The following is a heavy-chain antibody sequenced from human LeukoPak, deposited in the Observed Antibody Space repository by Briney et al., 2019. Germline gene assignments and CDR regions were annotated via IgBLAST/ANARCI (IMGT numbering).Heavy chain of an antibody. D-gene: IGHD3-10*01. Sequence: GGSLRLSCAASGFTFSSYEMNWVRQAPGKGLEWVSYISSSGSTIYYADSVKGRFTISRDNAKNSLYLQMNSLRAEDTAVYYCAGTRRFGDFDYWGQGTLVTVSS. CDR1: GFTFSSYE. V-gene: IGHV3-48*03. CDR2: ISSSGSTI. CDR3: AGTRRFGDFDY. J-gene: IGHJ4*02.